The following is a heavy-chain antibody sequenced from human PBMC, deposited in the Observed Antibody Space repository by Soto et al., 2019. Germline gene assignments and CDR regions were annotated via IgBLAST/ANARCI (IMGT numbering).Heavy chain of an antibody. D-gene: IGHD3-9*01. Sequence: GGSLRLSCAASGFTFDDYAMHWVRQAPGKGLEWVSLISGDGGSTYYADSVKGRFTISRDNSKNSLYLQMNSLRTENTAVYYCAKYRGYFDTLTGFTDYYYYYCMDVWGHGTTVTVSS. J-gene: IGHJ6*02. V-gene: IGHV3-43*02. CDR1: GFTFDDYA. CDR3: AKYRGYFDTLTGFTDYYYYYCMDV. CDR2: ISGDGGST.